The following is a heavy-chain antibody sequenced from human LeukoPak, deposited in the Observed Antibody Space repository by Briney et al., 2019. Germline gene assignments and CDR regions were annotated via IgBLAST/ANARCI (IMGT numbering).Heavy chain of an antibody. CDR2: INLNSGGT. D-gene: IGHD3-10*01. CDR3: ARPSGGSGRWGHNWFDP. J-gene: IGHJ5*02. CDR1: GYTFTGSY. Sequence: GASVKVSCKASGYTFTGSYMHWVRQAPGQGLEWVGWINLNSGGTNYAQKFQGRVTMTRDTSISTAYMELSSLRSDDTAVYYCARPSGGSGRWGHNWFDPWGQGTLVTVSS. V-gene: IGHV1-2*02.